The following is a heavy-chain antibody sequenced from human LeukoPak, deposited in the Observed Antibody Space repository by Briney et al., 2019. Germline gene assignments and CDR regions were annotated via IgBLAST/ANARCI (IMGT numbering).Heavy chain of an antibody. D-gene: IGHD3-3*01. CDR1: GFTFSSYS. V-gene: IGHV3-21*04. CDR2: ISSSSSYI. CDR3: AKGRTIFGADVPIDY. Sequence: PGGSLRLSCAASGFTFSSYSMNWVRQAPGKGLEWVSSISSSSSYIYYADSVKGRFTISRDNAKNSLYLQMNSLRAEDTAVYYCAKGRTIFGADVPIDYWGQGTLVTVSS. J-gene: IGHJ4*02.